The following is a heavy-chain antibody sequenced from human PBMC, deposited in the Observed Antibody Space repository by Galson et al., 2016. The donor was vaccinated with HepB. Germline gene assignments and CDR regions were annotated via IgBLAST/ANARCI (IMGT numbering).Heavy chain of an antibody. J-gene: IGHJ4*02. CDR1: GFTFSSYG. Sequence: SLRLSCAASGFTFSSYGIHWIRQAPGKGLEWVAVISYDGSNKKYADSVKGRFTISRDNSKNTLYLQMNSLRAEDTAVYDCAKVGDKYYFDYWGQGTLVTVSS. CDR2: ISYDGSNK. V-gene: IGHV3-30*18. D-gene: IGHD4-17*01. CDR3: AKVGDKYYFDY.